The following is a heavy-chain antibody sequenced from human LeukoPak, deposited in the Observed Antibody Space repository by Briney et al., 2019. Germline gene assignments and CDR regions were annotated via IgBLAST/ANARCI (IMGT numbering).Heavy chain of an antibody. J-gene: IGHJ4*02. CDR3: AKDSTIGGYYFDY. CDR2: LYYSGST. CDR1: GGSISSYY. Sequence: SETLSLTCTVSGGSISSYYWSCIRQPPGRGLEWTGSLYYSGSTNYNPSLRSRVTISVDTSKNQFSLKVTSVTAADTAVYFCAKDSTIGGYYFDYWGQGTLVTVSS. D-gene: IGHD3-10*01. V-gene: IGHV4-59*01.